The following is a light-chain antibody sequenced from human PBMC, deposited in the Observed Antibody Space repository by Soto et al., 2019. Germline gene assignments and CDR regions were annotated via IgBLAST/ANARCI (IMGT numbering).Light chain of an antibody. J-gene: IGKJ1*01. CDR1: QSISSW. Sequence: DIQMTPSPSPLSASVGDRVTMTCLASQSISSWLAWYQQKPGKAPKLLIYKASSLESGVPSRFSGSGSGTEFTLTISSLQPDDFATYYCQQYNSYSWTFGQGTKVDIK. CDR2: KAS. V-gene: IGKV1-5*03. CDR3: QQYNSYSWT.